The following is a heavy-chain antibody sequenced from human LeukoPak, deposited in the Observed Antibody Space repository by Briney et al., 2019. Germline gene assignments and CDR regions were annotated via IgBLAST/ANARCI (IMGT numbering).Heavy chain of an antibody. Sequence: SETLSLTCTVSGGSISSYYWGWIRQPPGKGLEWIGSIYYSGSTYYNPSLKSRVTISVDTSKNQFSLKLSSVTAADTAVYYCARFIAAAGFYYFDYWGQGTLVTVSS. J-gene: IGHJ4*02. CDR3: ARFIAAAGFYYFDY. D-gene: IGHD6-13*01. CDR1: GGSISSYY. CDR2: IYYSGST. V-gene: IGHV4-39*07.